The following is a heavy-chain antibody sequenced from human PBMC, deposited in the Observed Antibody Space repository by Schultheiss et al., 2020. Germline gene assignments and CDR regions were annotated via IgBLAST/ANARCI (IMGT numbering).Heavy chain of an antibody. D-gene: IGHD2-15*01. CDR2: IYYSGST. Sequence: SETLSLTCTVSGGSISSYYWSWIRQPAGKGLEWIGYIYYSGSTYYNPSLKSRVTISVDTSKNQFSLKLSSVTAADTAVYYCAREGDRYCSGGSCYGTDYWGQGTLVTVSS. CDR3: AREGDRYCSGGSCYGTDY. CDR1: GGSISSYY. J-gene: IGHJ4*02. V-gene: IGHV4-59*06.